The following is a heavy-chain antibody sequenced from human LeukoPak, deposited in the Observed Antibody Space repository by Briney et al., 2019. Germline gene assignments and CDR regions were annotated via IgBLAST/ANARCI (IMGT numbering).Heavy chain of an antibody. J-gene: IGHJ6*03. Sequence: GGSLRLSCAASGFTFSSYAMHWVRQAPGKGLEYVSAISSNGGSTYYANSVKGGFTISRDNSKNTLYLQMGSLRAEDMAVYYCARDLFPLGYYYYMDVWGKGTTVTISS. V-gene: IGHV3-64*01. D-gene: IGHD3-3*02. CDR2: ISSNGGST. CDR3: ARDLFPLGYYYYMDV. CDR1: GFTFSSYA.